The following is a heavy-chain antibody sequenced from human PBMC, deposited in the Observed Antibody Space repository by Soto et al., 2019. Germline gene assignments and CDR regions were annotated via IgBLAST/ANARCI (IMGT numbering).Heavy chain of an antibody. D-gene: IGHD3-22*01. J-gene: IGHJ4*02. Sequence: PSETLSLTCTVSGGSISSSSYYWGWSRQPPGQGLEWIGSIYYSGSTYYNPSLKSRVTISVDTSKNQFSLKLSSVTAADTAVYYCARQWNYYDRPMKLIDYWGQRTLVTVSS. V-gene: IGHV4-39*01. CDR2: IYYSGST. CDR1: GGSISSSSYY. CDR3: ARQWNYYDRPMKLIDY.